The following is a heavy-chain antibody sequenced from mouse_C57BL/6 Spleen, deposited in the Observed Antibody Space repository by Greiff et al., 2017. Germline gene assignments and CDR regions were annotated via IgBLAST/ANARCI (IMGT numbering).Heavy chain of an antibody. Sequence: EVQVVESGPELVKPGASVKIPCKASGYTFTDYNMDWVKQSHGKSLEWIGDINPNNGGTIYNQKFKGKATLTVDKSSSTAYMELRSLTSEDTAVYYCARSIYYYGRGDYFDYWGQGTTLTVSS. J-gene: IGHJ2*01. D-gene: IGHD1-1*01. CDR2: INPNNGGT. CDR3: ARSIYYYGRGDYFDY. CDR1: GYTFTDYN. V-gene: IGHV1-18*01.